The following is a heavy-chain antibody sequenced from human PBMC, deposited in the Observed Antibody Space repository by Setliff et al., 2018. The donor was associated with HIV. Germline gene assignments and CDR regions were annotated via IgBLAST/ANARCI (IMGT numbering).Heavy chain of an antibody. CDR1: GGSFSGYY. D-gene: IGHD6-19*01. CDR3: ARGAIAVAGISYYYYGMDV. Sequence: KASETLSLTCAVYGGSFSGYYWSGIRQPPGKGLEWIGEINHSGSTNYNPSLKSRVTISVDTSKNQFSLKLSSVTAADTAVYYCARGAIAVAGISYYYYGMDVWGQGTTVTVSS. V-gene: IGHV4-34*01. CDR2: INHSGST. J-gene: IGHJ6*02.